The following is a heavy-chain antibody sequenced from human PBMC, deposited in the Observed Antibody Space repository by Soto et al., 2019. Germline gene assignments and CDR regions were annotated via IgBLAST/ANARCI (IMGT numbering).Heavy chain of an antibody. V-gene: IGHV3-11*04. J-gene: IGHJ3*01. D-gene: IGHD3-22*01. CDR2: ISSSGSTI. CDR3: ARGDYSDSSGPFSDAFDV. Sequence: GGFWRPSFRLSGSPLRDSDLCWIRQAPGKGLEWVSYISSSGSTIYYADSVKGRFTISRDNAKNSLYLQMSSLRVEDTAVYYCARGDYSDSSGPFSDAFDVWGQGT. CDR1: GSPLRDSD.